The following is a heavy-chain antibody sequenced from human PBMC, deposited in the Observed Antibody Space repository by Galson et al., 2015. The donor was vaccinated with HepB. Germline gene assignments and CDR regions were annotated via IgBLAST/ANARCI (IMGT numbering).Heavy chain of an antibody. CDR2: INPNSGGT. Sequence: SVKVSCKASGYTFTGYYMHWVRQAPGQGLEWMGWINPNSGGTNYAQKFQGRVTMTRDTSISTAYMELSRLRSDDTAVYYCARIRIAVADFPLDYYYYYMDVWGKGTTVTVSS. J-gene: IGHJ6*03. CDR3: ARIRIAVADFPLDYYYYYMDV. CDR1: GYTFTGYY. V-gene: IGHV1-2*02. D-gene: IGHD6-19*01.